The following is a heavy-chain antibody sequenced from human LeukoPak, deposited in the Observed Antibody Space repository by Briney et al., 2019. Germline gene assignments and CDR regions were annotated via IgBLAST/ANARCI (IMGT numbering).Heavy chain of an antibody. D-gene: IGHD3-10*01. CDR2: ISACNGNT. CDR3: ARGRLELLWFGELSRRRNWFDP. J-gene: IGHJ5*02. V-gene: IGHV1-18*01. CDR1: GYTFTSYG. Sequence: GASVKVSCKASGYTFTSYGISWVRQAPGQGLEWMGWISACNGNTNDAQKIQGRVPMTTATSTSTAYMELRSLRSDDPAVYSCARGRLELLWFGELSRRRNWFDPWGQGTLVTVSS.